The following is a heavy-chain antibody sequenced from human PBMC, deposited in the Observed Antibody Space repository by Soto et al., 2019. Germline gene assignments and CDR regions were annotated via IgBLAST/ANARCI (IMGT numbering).Heavy chain of an antibody. D-gene: IGHD2-15*01. Sequence: EVQLVESGGGLVQPGRSLRLSCAASGFTFDDYAMHWVRQAPGKGLEWVSGISWNSGSIGYADSVKGRFTISRDNAKNSLYLQMNSLRAEDTALYYCAIMERYCSGGSCFDYWGQGTLVPVSS. CDR1: GFTFDDYA. CDR2: ISWNSGSI. CDR3: AIMERYCSGGSCFDY. J-gene: IGHJ4*02. V-gene: IGHV3-9*01.